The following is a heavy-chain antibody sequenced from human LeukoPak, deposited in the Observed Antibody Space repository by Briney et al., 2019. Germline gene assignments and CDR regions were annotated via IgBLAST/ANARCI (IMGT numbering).Heavy chain of an antibody. CDR2: ISYDGSNK. D-gene: IGHD2-2*01. J-gene: IGHJ6*02. V-gene: IGHV3-30*04. Sequence: GRSLRLYCAASGFTFSSYAMHWVRQAPGKGLEWVAVISYDGSNKYYADSVKGRFTISRDNSKNTLYLQMNSLRAEDTAVYYCARERAPPGIVVVPAATTKYYYYGMDVWGQGTTVTVSS. CDR3: ARERAPPGIVVVPAATTKYYYYGMDV. CDR1: GFTFSSYA.